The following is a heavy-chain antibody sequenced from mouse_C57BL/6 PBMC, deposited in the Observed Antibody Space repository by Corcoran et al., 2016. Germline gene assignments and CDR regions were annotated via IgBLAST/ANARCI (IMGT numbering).Heavy chain of an antibody. J-gene: IGHJ2*01. Sequence: QIQLVQSGPELKKPGETVKISCKASGYTFTTYGMSWVKQAPGKGLKWMGWINTYSGVPTYADDFKGRFAFSLETSASTAYLQINNLKNEDTATYFCARSDHGNFDYWGQGTTLTVSS. CDR3: ARSDHGNFDY. CDR1: GYTFTTYG. CDR2: INTYSGVP. D-gene: IGHD4-1*01. V-gene: IGHV9-3*01.